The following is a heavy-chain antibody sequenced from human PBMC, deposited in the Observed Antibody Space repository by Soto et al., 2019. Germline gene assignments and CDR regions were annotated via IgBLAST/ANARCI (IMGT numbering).Heavy chain of an antibody. J-gene: IGHJ6*02. CDR1: GFTFSNAW. D-gene: IGHD6-13*01. V-gene: IGHV3-15*07. Sequence: GGSLRLSCAASGFTFSNAWMNWVRQAPGKGLEWVGRIKSKTDGGTTDYAAPVKSRFTISRDDSTNTLYLQMNSLKTENTAVYYCTTGQGPSIAAAVSYYYYGMDVWGQGTTVTVSS. CDR2: IKSKTDGGTT. CDR3: TTGQGPSIAAAVSYYYYGMDV.